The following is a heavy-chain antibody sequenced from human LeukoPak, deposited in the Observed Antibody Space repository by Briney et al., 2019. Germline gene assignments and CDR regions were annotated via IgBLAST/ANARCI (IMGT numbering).Heavy chain of an antibody. CDR2: INYSGDT. CDR1: GGSISNYY. CDR3: ARARADYGDYATAY. V-gene: IGHV4-59*01. J-gene: IGHJ4*02. Sequence: SENLSLTCTVSGGSISNYYWSWIRQPPGKGLEWIGYINYSGDTNYNPSLNSRLTISVDTSKNQFSLKLSSVTAADTAVYYCARARADYGDYATAYWGQGTLVTVSS. D-gene: IGHD4-17*01.